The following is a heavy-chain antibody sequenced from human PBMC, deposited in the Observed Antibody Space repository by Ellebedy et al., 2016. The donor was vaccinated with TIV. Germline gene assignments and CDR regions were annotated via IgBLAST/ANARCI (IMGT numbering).Heavy chain of an antibody. CDR2: INPNRGGI. Sequence: AASVKVSCKASGYTFTDSYVHWVRQTPGQGLEWMGYINPNRGGINYAQKFEGRVTLTRDTSITTAYMERNRLRSDDTAVYYCAGSFVNGYYYGMDVWGQGTTCTVSS. V-gene: IGHV1-2*02. D-gene: IGHD3-16*02. CDR3: AGSFVNGYYYGMDV. CDR1: GYTFTDSY. J-gene: IGHJ6*02.